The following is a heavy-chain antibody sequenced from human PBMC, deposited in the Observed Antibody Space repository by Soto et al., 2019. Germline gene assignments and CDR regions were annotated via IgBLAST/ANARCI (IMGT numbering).Heavy chain of an antibody. D-gene: IGHD3-10*01. CDR2: IGTAGDT. Sequence: GGSLRLSCAASGFTFSSYYMHWVRQATGKGLEWVSAIGTAGDTYYPGSVKGRFTISRENAKNSLYLQMNSLRAGDTAVYYCARDAGRSTMVRGVDYYYYGMDVWGQGTTVTVSS. V-gene: IGHV3-13*01. J-gene: IGHJ6*02. CDR3: ARDAGRSTMVRGVDYYYYGMDV. CDR1: GFTFSSYY.